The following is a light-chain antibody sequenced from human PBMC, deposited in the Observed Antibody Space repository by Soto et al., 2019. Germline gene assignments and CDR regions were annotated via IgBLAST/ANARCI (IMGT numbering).Light chain of an antibody. Sequence: DIQMTQSPSSLSASVGDRVTITCQASQDVSNYLNWHQQKPGKAPNLLIYDASNLETGVPSRFSGSGSGTDFSFTINSLQPEDVATYYCQHYDHVQVAFGQGTRLEIK. J-gene: IGKJ5*01. V-gene: IGKV1-33*01. CDR1: QDVSNY. CDR3: QHYDHVQVA. CDR2: DAS.